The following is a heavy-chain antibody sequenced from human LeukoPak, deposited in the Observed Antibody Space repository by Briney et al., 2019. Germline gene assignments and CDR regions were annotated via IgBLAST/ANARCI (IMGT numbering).Heavy chain of an antibody. CDR1: GFTFSSYS. CDR3: ARDRYRDIVVVPAAYPTNWFDP. CDR2: ISSSSTI. Sequence: GGSLRLSCAASGFTFSSYSKNWVRQAPGKGLEWVSYISSSSTIYYADSVKGRFTISRDNAKNSLYLQMNSLRDEDTAVYYCARDRYRDIVVVPAAYPTNWFDPWGQGTLVTVSS. J-gene: IGHJ5*02. V-gene: IGHV3-48*02. D-gene: IGHD2-2*01.